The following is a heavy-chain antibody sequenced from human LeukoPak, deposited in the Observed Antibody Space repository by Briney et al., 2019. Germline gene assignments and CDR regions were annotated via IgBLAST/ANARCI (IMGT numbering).Heavy chain of an antibody. CDR3: AKDLYYYDSSGYYYGPRYFDY. CDR1: GFTFSSYA. CDR2: ISGSGGST. V-gene: IGHV3-23*01. Sequence: GGSLRLSCAASGFTFSSYAMSWVRQAPGKGLEWVSTISGSGGSTYYADSVKGRFTISRDNSKNTLYLQMNSLRAEDTAVYYCAKDLYYYDSSGYYYGPRYFDYWGQGTLVTVSS. D-gene: IGHD3-22*01. J-gene: IGHJ4*02.